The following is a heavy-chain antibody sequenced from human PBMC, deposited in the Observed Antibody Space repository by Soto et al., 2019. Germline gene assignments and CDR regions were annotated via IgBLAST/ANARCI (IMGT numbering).Heavy chain of an antibody. Sequence: EVPLVESGGGLVQPGGSLRLSCAASGFTFSDYEMNWVRQAPGKGLEWVSYISLSGTTIHYADSVKGRFTISRDNAKNSVYLQMNSLRVEDTAIYYCAREGGFDWFYPWGQGTLVTVSS. J-gene: IGHJ5*02. CDR1: GFTFSDYE. CDR2: ISLSGTTI. V-gene: IGHV3-48*03. CDR3: AREGGFDWFYP.